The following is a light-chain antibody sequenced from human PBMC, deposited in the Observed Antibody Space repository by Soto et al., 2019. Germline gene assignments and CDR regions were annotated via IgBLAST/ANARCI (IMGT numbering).Light chain of an antibody. V-gene: IGKV1D-12*01. CDR2: AAS. CDR1: RDLSGW. CDR3: QQPISFPIT. J-gene: IGKJ5*01. Sequence: DIQMTQSPSSVSASVGDRVTITYRASRDLSGWLAWYQQKPGKAPKLLISAASSLQSGVPSRFSGSGSGTDFTLTIRSLQPEDFATYYCQQPISFPITFGQGTRLVIK.